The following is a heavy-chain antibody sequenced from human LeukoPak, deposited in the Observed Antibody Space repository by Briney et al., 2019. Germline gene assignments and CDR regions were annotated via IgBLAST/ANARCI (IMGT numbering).Heavy chain of an antibody. V-gene: IGHV4-59*01. Sequence: PSETLSLTCTVSGYSITTYYWSWIRQPPGKGLEWIGYSSYSGGTNYNPSLKSRVTISVDTSKNQFSLKLNSVTGADTAVYYCARFGSSQSRWFDYWGQGTLVTVSS. CDR3: ARFGSSQSRWFDY. CDR2: SSYSGGT. D-gene: IGHD6-13*01. CDR1: GYSITTYY. J-gene: IGHJ4*02.